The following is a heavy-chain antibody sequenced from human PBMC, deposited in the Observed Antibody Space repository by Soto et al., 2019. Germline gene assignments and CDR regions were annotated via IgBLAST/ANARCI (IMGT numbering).Heavy chain of an antibody. D-gene: IGHD3-3*01. V-gene: IGHV3-33*08. CDR3: ARDRYSYYDFWSGSLPYYYFGMDV. J-gene: IGHJ6*02. CDR2: IWYDGSNK. Sequence: GGSLRLSCAASGFTFSSYGMHWVRQAPGKGLEWVAVIWYDGSNKYYADSVKGRFTISRDNSKNTLYLQMNSLRAEDTAVYYCARDRYSYYDFWSGSLPYYYFGMDVWGQGTTVTVSS. CDR1: GFTFSSYG.